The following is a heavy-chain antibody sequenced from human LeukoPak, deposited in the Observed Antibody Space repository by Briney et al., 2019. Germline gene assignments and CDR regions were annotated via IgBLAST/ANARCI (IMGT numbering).Heavy chain of an antibody. J-gene: IGHJ4*02. CDR3: ARDRGYTQDY. Sequence: GGSLRLSCAAPGSTFNTYWMHWVRQAPGKGLVWVSHIKRDGSSTSHQDSVKGLFTTSRDNAKNTLFLQTNSLRADDTAVYYCARDRGYTQDYWGQGTLVTVSS. V-gene: IGHV3-74*01. CDR2: IKRDGSST. D-gene: IGHD5-12*01. CDR1: GSTFNTYW.